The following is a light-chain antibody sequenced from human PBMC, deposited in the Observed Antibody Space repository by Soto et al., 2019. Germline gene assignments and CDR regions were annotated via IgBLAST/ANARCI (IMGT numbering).Light chain of an antibody. J-gene: IGLJ1*01. CDR1: SSDIGGYNY. Sequence: QSALTQPASVSGSPGQWITFSCTGTSSDIGGYNYVSWYQQHPGKAPKLMIYEVSNRPSGVSDRFSGSKSGNTASLTISGLQAEDEADYYCTSYTSSTTNYVFGTGTKLTVL. V-gene: IGLV2-14*01. CDR2: EVS. CDR3: TSYTSSTTNYV.